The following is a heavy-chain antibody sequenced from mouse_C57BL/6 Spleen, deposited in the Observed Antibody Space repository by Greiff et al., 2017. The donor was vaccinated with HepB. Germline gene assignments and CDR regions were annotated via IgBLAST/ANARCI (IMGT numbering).Heavy chain of an antibody. CDR3: ARGRYYYGSSYGWYFDV. J-gene: IGHJ1*03. CDR1: GYTFTSYW. Sequence: QVQLQQPGAELVKPGASVKLSCKASGYTFTSYWMHWVKQRPGQGLEWIGMIHPNSGSTNYNEKFKSKATLTVDKSSSTAYMQLSSLTSEDSAVYYCARGRYYYGSSYGWYFDVWGTGTTVTVSS. CDR2: IHPNSGST. D-gene: IGHD1-1*01. V-gene: IGHV1-64*01.